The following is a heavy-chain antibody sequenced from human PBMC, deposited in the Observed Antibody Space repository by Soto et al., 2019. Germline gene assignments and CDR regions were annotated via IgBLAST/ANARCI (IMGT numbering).Heavy chain of an antibody. CDR3: ARDPIYGSGSYYNYYYYGMDV. J-gene: IGHJ6*02. V-gene: IGHV1-2*04. CDR2: INPNSGGT. Sequence: GASVKVSCKASGYTFTGYYMHWVRQAPGQGLEWMGWINPNSGGTNYAQKFQGWVTMTRDTSISTAYMELSRLRSDDTAVYYCARDPIYGSGSYYNYYYYGMDVWGQGTTVTAP. D-gene: IGHD3-10*01. CDR1: GYTFTGYY.